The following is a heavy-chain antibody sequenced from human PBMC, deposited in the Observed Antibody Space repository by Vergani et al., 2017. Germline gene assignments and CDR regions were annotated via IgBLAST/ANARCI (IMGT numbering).Heavy chain of an antibody. D-gene: IGHD2-15*01. CDR1: GGTFSSYA. V-gene: IGHV1-69*01. J-gene: IGHJ4*02. CDR2: IIPIFGTA. Sequence: QVQLVQSGAEVKKPGSSVKVSCKASGGTFSSYAISWVRQAPGQGLEWMGGIIPIFGTANYAQKFQGRVTITADESTITAYMELSSLRSEDTAVYYCARDEYCSGGSCYDPHLDYWGQGTLVTVSS. CDR3: ARDEYCSGGSCYDPHLDY.